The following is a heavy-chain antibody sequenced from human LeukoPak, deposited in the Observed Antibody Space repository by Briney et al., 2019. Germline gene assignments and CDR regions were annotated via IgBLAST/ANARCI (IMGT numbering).Heavy chain of an antibody. Sequence: GGSLRLSCAAAGFTFDDYVMHWVRQAPGKGLEWVSLISGDGGRAYYADSVKGRLTISRDTSKNSLYLQINSLRSKETALYYCAKTVGSGSYSLPFDYWGQGTLVTVSS. CDR1: GFTFDDYV. J-gene: IGHJ4*02. CDR3: AKTVGSGSYSLPFDY. V-gene: IGHV3-43*02. D-gene: IGHD3-10*01. CDR2: ISGDGGRA.